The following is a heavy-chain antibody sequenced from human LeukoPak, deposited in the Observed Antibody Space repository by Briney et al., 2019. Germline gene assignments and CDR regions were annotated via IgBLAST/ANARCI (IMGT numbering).Heavy chain of an antibody. CDR2: VHNVGST. CDR3: ARHAEYNSGWHFYLDH. Sequence: SETLSLTCTVSGGSISSSSYYWGWIRQPPGKGLEWIGSVHNVGSTYYNLSLRSRVTMSIDTSKNQFSLRLNSVTAADTAVYYCARHAEYNSGWHFYLDHWGQGLLVTVSS. J-gene: IGHJ4*02. CDR1: GGSISSSSYY. V-gene: IGHV4-39*01. D-gene: IGHD6-19*01.